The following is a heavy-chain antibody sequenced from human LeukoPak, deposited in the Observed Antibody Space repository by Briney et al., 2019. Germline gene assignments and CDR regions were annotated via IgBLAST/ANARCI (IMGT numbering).Heavy chain of an antibody. J-gene: IGHJ5*01. V-gene: IGHV1-18*01. CDR2: ISKDDST. D-gene: IGHD4-11*01. Sequence: ASVKVSCKVSGFTLTSSGISWVRQAPGQRLEWMGWISKDDSTDYAQNFEGRVTVTKDTPTNTVYMELRSLTSDDTAVYYCTRDRSNNDSWGQGTLVTVSS. CDR1: GFTLTSSG. CDR3: TRDRSNNDS.